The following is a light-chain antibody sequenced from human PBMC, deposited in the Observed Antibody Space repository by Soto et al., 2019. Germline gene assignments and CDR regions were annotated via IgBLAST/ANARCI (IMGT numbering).Light chain of an antibody. Sequence: QSVLTQPPSASGTPGQRVVISCSGGRSNIGSNPVYWYQQFPGTAPKLLIYINDQRPSGVPDRFSGSASGTSGSLAISGLLSDDEADYYCASWDDRLKGYVFGTGTKLTVL. CDR2: IND. CDR1: RSNIGSNP. J-gene: IGLJ1*01. V-gene: IGLV1-44*01. CDR3: ASWDDRLKGYV.